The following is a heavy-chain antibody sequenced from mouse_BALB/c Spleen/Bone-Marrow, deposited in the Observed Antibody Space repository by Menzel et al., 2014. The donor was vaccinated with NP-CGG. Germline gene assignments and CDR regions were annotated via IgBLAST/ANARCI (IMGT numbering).Heavy chain of an antibody. J-gene: IGHJ2*01. V-gene: IGHV5-17*02. D-gene: IGHD2-1*01. CDR3: ARGDYGNQYFFDY. CDR2: ISSGSGTI. Sequence: EVQRVESGGDLVQPGGSRKLSCAASGFTFSSFGMHWVRQAPEKGLEWVAYISSGSGTIYYADTVKGRLTISRDNPKNTLFLQMTSLRSEDTAMYYCARGDYGNQYFFDYWGQGTTLTVSS. CDR1: GFTFSSFG.